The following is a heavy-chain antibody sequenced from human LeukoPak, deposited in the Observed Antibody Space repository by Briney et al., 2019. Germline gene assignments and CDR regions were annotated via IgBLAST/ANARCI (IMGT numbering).Heavy chain of an antibody. D-gene: IGHD3-22*01. CDR3: AREGVSSSGYYYQYYFDY. J-gene: IGHJ4*02. CDR1: GFTFSNYE. V-gene: IGHV3-48*03. CDR2: ISISGTTI. Sequence: GGSLGLSCAASGFTFSNYEMNWVRQAPGKGLEWISYISISGTTIYYADSVKGRFTISRDNSKNTLYLQMNSLRAEDTAVYYCAREGVSSSGYYYQYYFDYWGQGTLVTVSS.